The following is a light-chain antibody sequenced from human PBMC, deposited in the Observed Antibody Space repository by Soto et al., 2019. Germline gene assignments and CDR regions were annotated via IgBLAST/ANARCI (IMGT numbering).Light chain of an antibody. CDR3: CSYAGSSPY. J-gene: IGLJ1*01. Sequence: QSALTQPASVSGSPGQSITISCTGTSSDLVTYHLVSWYQQRPGNAPKLIIYEGDKRPSGDSARFPGSKYGKTASLKISGLQADDEADYYCCSYAGSSPYFGTGTKLTVL. CDR2: EGD. CDR1: SSDLVTYHL. V-gene: IGLV2-23*01.